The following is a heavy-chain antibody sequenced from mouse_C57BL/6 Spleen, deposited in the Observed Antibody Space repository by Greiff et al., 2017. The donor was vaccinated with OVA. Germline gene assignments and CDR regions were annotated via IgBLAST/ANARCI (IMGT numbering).Heavy chain of an antibody. Sequence: EVQLQQSGPELVKPGASVKISCKASGYTFTDYYMNWVKQSHGKSLEWIGDINPNNGGTSYNQKFKGKATLTVDKSSSTAYMELRSLTSEDSAVYYCAILTVVAWFAYWGQGTLVTVSA. D-gene: IGHD4-1*01. J-gene: IGHJ3*01. V-gene: IGHV1-26*01. CDR1: GYTFTDYY. CDR3: AILTVVAWFAY. CDR2: INPNNGGT.